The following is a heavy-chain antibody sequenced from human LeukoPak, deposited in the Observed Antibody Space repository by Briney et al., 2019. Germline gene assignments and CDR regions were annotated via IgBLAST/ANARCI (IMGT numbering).Heavy chain of an antibody. CDR1: GGTFSSYA. CDR3: ARGVITMVRGVISGYYYYMDV. V-gene: IGHV1-69*13. J-gene: IGHJ6*03. D-gene: IGHD3-10*01. Sequence: ASGKVSCKASGGTFSSYAISWVRQAPGQGLEWMGGIIPIFGTANYAQKFQGRVTITADESTSTAYMELSSLRSEDTAVYYCARGVITMVRGVISGYYYYMDVWGKGTTVTISS. CDR2: IIPIFGTA.